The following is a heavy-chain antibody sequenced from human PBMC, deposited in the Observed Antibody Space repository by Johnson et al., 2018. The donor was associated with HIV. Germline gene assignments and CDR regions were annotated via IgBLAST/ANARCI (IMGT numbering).Heavy chain of an antibody. J-gene: IGHJ3*02. V-gene: IGHV3-20*04. CDR1: GFTFDDYG. D-gene: IGHD1-26*01. CDR3: ARDSEWELGQEGAFDI. Sequence: VQLVESGGGVVRPGGSLRLSCAASGFTFDDYGMSWVRQAPGKGLEWVSGINWNGGSTGYADSVKGRFTISRDNAKNSLYLQMNSLRAEDTAVYYCARDSEWELGQEGAFDIWGQGTMVTVSS. CDR2: INWNGGST.